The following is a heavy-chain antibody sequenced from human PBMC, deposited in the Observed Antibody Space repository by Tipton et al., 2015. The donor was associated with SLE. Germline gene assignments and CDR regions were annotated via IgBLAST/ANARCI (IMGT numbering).Heavy chain of an antibody. Sequence: TLSLTCAVYGGSFSGYYWSWIRQPPGKGLEWIGKINHSGSTNYNPSLKSRVTISLDTSKNQFSLKLSSVTAADTAVYYCARAGEDQLLSSDYWGQGTLVTVSS. J-gene: IGHJ4*02. CDR1: GGSFSGYY. CDR3: ARAGEDQLLSSDY. V-gene: IGHV4-34*01. CDR2: INHSGST. D-gene: IGHD2-2*01.